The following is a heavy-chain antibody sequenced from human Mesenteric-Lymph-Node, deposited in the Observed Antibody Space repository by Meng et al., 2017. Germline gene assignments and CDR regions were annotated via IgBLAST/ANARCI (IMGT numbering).Heavy chain of an antibody. D-gene: IGHD3-9*01. V-gene: IGHV3-7*01. Sequence: GESLKISCAASGFTLVSYWMTWVRQAPGKGLEWVANIRKDGSDIYYLDSVKGRFTISRDNAKNSLYLQMNSLRVEDTAVYYCVRDTDWHNFDYWGQGTLVTVSS. CDR2: IRKDGSDI. J-gene: IGHJ4*02. CDR3: VRDTDWHNFDY. CDR1: GFTLVSYW.